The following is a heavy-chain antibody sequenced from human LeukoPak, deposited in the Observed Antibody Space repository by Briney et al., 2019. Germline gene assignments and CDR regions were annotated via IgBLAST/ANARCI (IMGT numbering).Heavy chain of an antibody. CDR2: IYYSGST. CDR3: ARVNRAAAGPYYFDY. Sequence: SETLSLTCTVSGGSISSYYWSWLRQPPGKGLEWVGYIYYSGSTNYNPSLKSRVTISVDTSKNQFSLKLSSVTAADTAVYYCARVNRAAAGPYYFDYWGQGTLVTVSS. J-gene: IGHJ4*02. V-gene: IGHV4-59*01. CDR1: GGSISSYY. D-gene: IGHD6-13*01.